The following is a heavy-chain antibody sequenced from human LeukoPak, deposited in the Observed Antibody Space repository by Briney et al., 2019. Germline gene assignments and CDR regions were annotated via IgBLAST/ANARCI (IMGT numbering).Heavy chain of an antibody. CDR2: IKSKTDGGTT. J-gene: IGHJ4*02. CDR3: ANPETWIQGDY. Sequence: PGGSLRLSCAASGFTFSNAWMSWVRQAPGKGLEWVGRIKSKTDGGTTDYAAPVKGRFTISRDDSKNTLYLQINRLRAEDTAVYYCANPETWIQGDYWGQGTLVTVSS. V-gene: IGHV3-15*01. CDR1: GFTFSNAW. D-gene: IGHD5-18*01.